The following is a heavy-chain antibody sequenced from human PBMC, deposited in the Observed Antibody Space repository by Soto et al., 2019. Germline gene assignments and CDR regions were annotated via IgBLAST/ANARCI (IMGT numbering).Heavy chain of an antibody. CDR1: GFTFSSYW. CDR3: ARASIAAPTAAP. J-gene: IGHJ5*02. Sequence: PGGSLRLSCAAFGFTFSSYWMSWVRQAPGKGLEWVANIKQDGSEKYYVDSVKGRFTISRDNAKNSLYLQMNSLRAEDTAVYYCARASIAAPTAAPWGQGTLVTVSS. D-gene: IGHD6-13*01. V-gene: IGHV3-7*01. CDR2: IKQDGSEK.